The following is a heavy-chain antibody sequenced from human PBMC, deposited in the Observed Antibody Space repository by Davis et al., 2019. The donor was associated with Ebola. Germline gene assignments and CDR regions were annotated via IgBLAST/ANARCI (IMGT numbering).Heavy chain of an antibody. D-gene: IGHD2-8*01. V-gene: IGHV3-23*01. CDR1: GFTFNTYA. J-gene: IGHJ2*01. Sequence: GESLKISCAASGFTFNTYAMSWVRQPPGKGLEWISSISSSGTVTYYADSVKGRFTISRDNSKNTLYLQMNSLRAEDTAVYYCASQLKDCTNGVCYIYWYFDLWGRGTLVTVSS. CDR2: ISSSGTVT. CDR3: ASQLKDCTNGVCYIYWYFDL.